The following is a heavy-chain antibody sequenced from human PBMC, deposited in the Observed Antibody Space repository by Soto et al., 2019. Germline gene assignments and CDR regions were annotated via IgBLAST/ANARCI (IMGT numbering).Heavy chain of an antibody. CDR3: ARGIIAARHYYYYGMDV. D-gene: IGHD6-6*01. CDR2: IIPIFGTA. Sequence: GASVKVSCKASGGTFSSYAISWVRQAPGQGLEWMGGIIPIFGTANYAQKFQGRVTITADKSTSTAYMELSSLRSEDTAVYYCARGIIAARHYYYYGMDVWGQGTTVTVSS. J-gene: IGHJ6*02. CDR1: GGTFSSYA. V-gene: IGHV1-69*06.